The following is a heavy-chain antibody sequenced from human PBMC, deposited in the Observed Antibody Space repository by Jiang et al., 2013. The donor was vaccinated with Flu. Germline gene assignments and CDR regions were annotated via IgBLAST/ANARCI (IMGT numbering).Heavy chain of an antibody. Sequence: QLLESGGGLIQPGGSLRLSCAASGFTVSSNYMSWVRQAPGKGLEWVSVIYSGGSTYYADSVKGRFTISRDNSKNTLYLQMNSLRAEDTAVYYCARGDETYYYDSSGGAFDIWGQGTMVTVSS. CDR3: ARGDETYYYDSSGGAFDI. V-gene: IGHV3-53*01. CDR2: IYSGGST. CDR1: GFTVSSNY. J-gene: IGHJ3*02. D-gene: IGHD3-22*01.